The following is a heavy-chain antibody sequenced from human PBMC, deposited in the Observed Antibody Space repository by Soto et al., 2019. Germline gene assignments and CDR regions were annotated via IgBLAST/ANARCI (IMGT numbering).Heavy chain of an antibody. V-gene: IGHV1-18*01. CDR3: ARDKEHCSGGSCYSPEYFDY. CDR2: ISAYNGNT. J-gene: IGHJ4*02. CDR1: GYTFTSYG. Sequence: QVQLMQSGAEVKKPGASVKVSCKASGYTFTSYGISWVRQAPGQGLEWMGWISAYNGNTNYAQKLQGRVTMTTDTSTSTAYMELMSLRSDDTAVYYCARDKEHCSGGSCYSPEYFDYWGQGTLVTVSS. D-gene: IGHD2-15*01.